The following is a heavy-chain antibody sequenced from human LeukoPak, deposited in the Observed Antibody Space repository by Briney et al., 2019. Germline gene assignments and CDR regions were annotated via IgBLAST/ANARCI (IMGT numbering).Heavy chain of an antibody. J-gene: IGHJ2*01. CDR2: IYHSGST. Sequence: PSETLSLTCAVSGGSISSGGYSWSWIRQPPGKGLEWIGYIYHSGSTYYNPSLKSRVTISVDRSKNQFSPKLSSVTAADTAVYYCARGDYYDSSGYPSYWYFDLWGRGTLVTVSS. CDR1: GGSISSGGYS. D-gene: IGHD3-22*01. V-gene: IGHV4-30-2*01. CDR3: ARGDYYDSSGYPSYWYFDL.